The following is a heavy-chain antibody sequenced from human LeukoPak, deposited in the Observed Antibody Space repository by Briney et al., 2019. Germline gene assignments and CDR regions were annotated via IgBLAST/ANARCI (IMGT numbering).Heavy chain of an antibody. Sequence: ASETLSLTCTDSGASINTYSWTWIRQPAGKGLEWIGRIYPSGNTNYSPSLKSRLTMSIDTSKSQFSLNLSSVTAADTAVYYCARDLDLRYCSIATCSGNWFDPWGQGTLVTVSS. CDR2: IYPSGNT. CDR1: GASINTYS. D-gene: IGHD2-2*01. CDR3: ARDLDLRYCSIATCSGNWFDP. J-gene: IGHJ5*02. V-gene: IGHV4-4*07.